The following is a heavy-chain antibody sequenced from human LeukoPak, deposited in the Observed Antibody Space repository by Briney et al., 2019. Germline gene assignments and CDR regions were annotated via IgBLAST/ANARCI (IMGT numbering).Heavy chain of an antibody. Sequence: KPSETLSLTCAVYGGSFSGYYWSWVRQPPGKGLEWIGEISHGGSTNYNPSLKSRVTMSVDTSKNQFSLKLSSVTAADTAVYYCARAPYYGGDCYSGARFDPWGQGTLVTVSS. CDR2: ISHGGST. CDR1: GGSFSGYY. D-gene: IGHD2-21*02. V-gene: IGHV4-34*01. J-gene: IGHJ5*02. CDR3: ARAPYYGGDCYSGARFDP.